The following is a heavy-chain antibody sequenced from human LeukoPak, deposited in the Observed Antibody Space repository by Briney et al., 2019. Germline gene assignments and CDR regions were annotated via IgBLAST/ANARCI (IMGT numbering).Heavy chain of an antibody. CDR3: ARVRYYDYVWGSYRQGYYMDV. CDR2: IIPIFGTA. D-gene: IGHD3-16*02. Sequence: SVKVSCKASGGTFSSYAISWVRQAPGQGLEWMGGIIPIFGTANYARKFQGRVTITTDESTSTAYMELSSLRSEDTAVYYCARVRYYDYVWGSYRQGYYMDVWGKGTTVTVSS. J-gene: IGHJ6*03. CDR1: GGTFSSYA. V-gene: IGHV1-69*05.